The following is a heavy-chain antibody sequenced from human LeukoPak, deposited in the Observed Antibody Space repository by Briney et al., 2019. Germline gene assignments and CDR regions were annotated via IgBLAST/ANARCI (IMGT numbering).Heavy chain of an antibody. V-gene: IGHV3-30-3*01. J-gene: IGHJ6*02. D-gene: IGHD3-3*01. Sequence: PGGSLRLSCAASGFTFSSYAMHWVRQAPGKGLEWVAVISYDGSNKYYADSVKGRFTISRDNSKNTLYLQMNSLRAEDTAVYYCARDTRGVSYDFWSGYFGRPPDYYYYGMDVWGQGTTVTVSS. CDR1: GFTFSSYA. CDR3: ARDTRGVSYDFWSGYFGRPPDYYYYGMDV. CDR2: ISYDGSNK.